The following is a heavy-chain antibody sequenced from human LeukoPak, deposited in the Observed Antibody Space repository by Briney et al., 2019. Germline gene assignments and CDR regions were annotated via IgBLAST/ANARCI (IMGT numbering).Heavy chain of an antibody. CDR2: FDPEDGET. D-gene: IGHD6-19*01. CDR1: GYTLTELS. J-gene: IGHJ4*02. Sequence: ASVKVSCKVSGYTLTELSMHWVRQAPGKGLEWMGGFDPEDGETIYAQKFQGRVTMTEDTSTGTAYMDLSSLRSVDTAFYYCAAPAVADRYYFDYWGQGTLVTVSS. V-gene: IGHV1-24*01. CDR3: AAPAVADRYYFDY.